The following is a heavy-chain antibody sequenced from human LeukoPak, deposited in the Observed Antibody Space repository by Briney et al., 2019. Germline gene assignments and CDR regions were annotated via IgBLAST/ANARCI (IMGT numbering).Heavy chain of an antibody. Sequence: PGGSLRLSCEVSGFTFSNFAMSWVRQAPGKGLEWISAISDSAAKTYYADSVKGRFTISRDNSKNTLYLQMNSLRAEDTAVYYCARDRLWQQLVPAYYFDYWGQGTLVTVSS. CDR1: GFTFSNFA. J-gene: IGHJ4*02. CDR2: ISDSAAKT. D-gene: IGHD6-13*01. CDR3: ARDRLWQQLVPAYYFDY. V-gene: IGHV3-23*01.